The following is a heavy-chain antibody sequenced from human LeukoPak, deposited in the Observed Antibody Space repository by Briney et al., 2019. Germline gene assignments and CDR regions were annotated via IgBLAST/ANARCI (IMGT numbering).Heavy chain of an antibody. CDR3: AREAGPPAFDI. V-gene: IGHV4-30-4*02. Sequence: SETLSLTCTVTGGSISSGDYYWSWIRQPPGKGLEWIGYIYYSGSTYYNPSLKSRVTISVDTSKNQFSLKLSSVTAADTAVYYCAREAGPPAFDIWGQGTMVTVSS. D-gene: IGHD6-19*01. CDR1: GGSISSGDYY. CDR2: IYYSGST. J-gene: IGHJ3*02.